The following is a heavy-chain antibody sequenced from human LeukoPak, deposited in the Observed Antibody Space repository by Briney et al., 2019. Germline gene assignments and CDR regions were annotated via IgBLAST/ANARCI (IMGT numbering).Heavy chain of an antibody. D-gene: IGHD2-2*01. CDR3: ARINCSSTSCSDY. J-gene: IGHJ4*02. CDR2: IYSGGST. Sequence: GGSLRLSCAASGFTFSSYAMSWVRQAPGKGLEWVSVIYSGGSTYYADSVKGRFTISRDNSKNTLYLQMNSLRAEDTAVYYCARINCSSTSCSDYWGQGTLVTVSS. V-gene: IGHV3-53*01. CDR1: GFTFSSYA.